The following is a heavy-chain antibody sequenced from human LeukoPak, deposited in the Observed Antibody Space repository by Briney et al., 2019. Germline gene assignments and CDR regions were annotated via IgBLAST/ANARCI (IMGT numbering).Heavy chain of an antibody. J-gene: IGHJ4*02. CDR3: AKHVTGSLFYFDY. V-gene: IGHV3-23*01. D-gene: IGHD3-10*01. Sequence: GGSLRLSCAASGFTFRNCAMSWVRQAPGKGLEWVSGISGTGYNTYYADSVKGRFTISRDNSKNTLYLQMNSLGAEDTAVYYCAKHVTGSLFYFDYWGQRTPVTVSS. CDR2: ISGTGYNT. CDR1: GFTFRNCA.